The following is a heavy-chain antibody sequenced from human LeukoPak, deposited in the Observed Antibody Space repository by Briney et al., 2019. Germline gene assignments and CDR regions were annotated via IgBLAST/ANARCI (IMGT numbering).Heavy chain of an antibody. J-gene: IGHJ4*02. V-gene: IGHV3-9*01. CDR2: ISWNSGSI. CDR1: GFTFDDYA. CDR3: AKGTYYDFWSGYLDY. D-gene: IGHD3-3*01. Sequence: QAGRSLRLSCAASGFTFDDYAMHWVRQAPGKGLEWVSGISWNSGSIGYADSVKGRFTISRDNAKNSLYLQMNSLRAEDTALYYCAKGTYYDFWSGYLDYWGQGTLVTVSS.